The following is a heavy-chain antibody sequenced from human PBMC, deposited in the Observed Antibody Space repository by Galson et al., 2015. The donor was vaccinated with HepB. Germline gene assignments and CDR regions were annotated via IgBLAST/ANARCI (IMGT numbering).Heavy chain of an antibody. Sequence: SLRLSCAASGFTFSNYAMDWVRQAPGKGLEWVAVISYDGSIKYYTDSVKGRFTISRDDSKNTLYLQMNSLRVEDTAVYYCARGSAMDSSGHWADDFDIWGQGTMVTVS. CDR3: ARGSAMDSSGHWADDFDI. CDR1: GFTFSNYA. J-gene: IGHJ3*02. V-gene: IGHV3-30-3*01. D-gene: IGHD3-22*01. CDR2: ISYDGSIK.